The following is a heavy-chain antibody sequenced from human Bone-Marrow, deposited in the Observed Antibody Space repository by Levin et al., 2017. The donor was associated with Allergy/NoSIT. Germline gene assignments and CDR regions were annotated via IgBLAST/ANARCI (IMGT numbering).Heavy chain of an antibody. D-gene: IGHD5-18*01. CDR3: VTNRGDTPMVVFVG. J-gene: IGHJ6*02. V-gene: IGHV3-21*03. CDR2: IDSRSRHI. CDR1: GFIFSAST. Sequence: GGSLRLSCAASGFIFSASTMNWVRQAPGKGLEWVSSIDSRSRHIYYADSVKGRFTMSRDNAKNSLYLQMSSLRVEDTAVYYCVTNRGDTPMVVFVGWGQGTTVTVSS.